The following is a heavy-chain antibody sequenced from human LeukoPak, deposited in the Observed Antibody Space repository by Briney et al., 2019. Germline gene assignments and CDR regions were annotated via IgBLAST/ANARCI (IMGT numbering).Heavy chain of an antibody. J-gene: IGHJ4*02. V-gene: IGHV1-46*01. Sequence: GASVKVSCKASGYTFTSYYIHWVRQAPGQGLEWMGIINPTGGSTTYAQKFQGRVTMIRDTSTSTVYMELSSLRSDDTAVYYCARDRYCSSTSCSDYFDYWGQGTLVTVSS. CDR3: ARDRYCSSTSCSDYFDY. D-gene: IGHD2-2*01. CDR2: INPTGGST. CDR1: GYTFTSYY.